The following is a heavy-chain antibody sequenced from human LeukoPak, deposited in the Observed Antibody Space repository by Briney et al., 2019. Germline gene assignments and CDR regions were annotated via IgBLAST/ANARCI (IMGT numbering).Heavy chain of an antibody. J-gene: IGHJ3*02. Sequence: KPSAPLSLTCPVSGGSISNYYWTRIRQPPGKGLEWIAYIYYSGSTNYNPSLESRDTISIDTSKNQFSLKLTSVTAADTAVYYCARLEVGKLLGGLHDAFDIWGQGTMVTVSS. CDR2: IYYSGST. CDR3: ARLEVGKLLGGLHDAFDI. D-gene: IGHD1-26*01. CDR1: GGSISNYY. V-gene: IGHV4-59*08.